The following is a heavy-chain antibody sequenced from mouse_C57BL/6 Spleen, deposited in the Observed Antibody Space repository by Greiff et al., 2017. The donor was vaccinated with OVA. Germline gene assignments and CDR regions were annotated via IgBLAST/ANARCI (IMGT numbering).Heavy chain of an antibody. CDR2: IDPSDSET. CDR3: ARAGYYGSSYRWYFDV. Sequence: QVQLQQPGAELVRPGSSVKLSCKASGYTFTSYWMHWVKQRPIQGLEWIGNIDPSDSETHYNQKFKDKATLTVDKSSSTAYMQLSSLTSEDTAVYYCARAGYYGSSYRWYFDVWGTGTTVTVSS. D-gene: IGHD1-1*01. V-gene: IGHV1-52*01. CDR1: GYTFTSYW. J-gene: IGHJ1*03.